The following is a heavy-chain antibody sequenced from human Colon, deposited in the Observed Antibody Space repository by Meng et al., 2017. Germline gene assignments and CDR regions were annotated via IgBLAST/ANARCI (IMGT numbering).Heavy chain of an antibody. J-gene: IGHJ4*02. D-gene: IGHD3-16*02. CDR1: GFTFSSYA. CDR2: ISGSGGST. V-gene: IGHV3-23*01. CDR3: AKGASMITFGGVIAPIDY. Sequence: GESLKISCAASGFTFSSYAMSWVRQDPGKGLEWVSAISGSGGSTYYADSVKGRFTISRDNSKNTLYLQMNSLRAEDTAVYYCAKGASMITFGGVIAPIDYWGQGTLVTVSS.